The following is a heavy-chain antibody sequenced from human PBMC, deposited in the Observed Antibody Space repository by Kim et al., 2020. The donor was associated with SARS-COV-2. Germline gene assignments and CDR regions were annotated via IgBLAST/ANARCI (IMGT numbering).Heavy chain of an antibody. V-gene: IGHV3-9*01. CDR3: AKSDYSNIYSVRGSRHDY. CDR1: GFTFGNYA. CDR2: ITWDSGSI. Sequence: GGSLRLSCAASGFTFGNYAMHWVRQAPGKGLEWVSGITWDSGSIGYADSVKGRFTISRDNAKNSLYLQMNSLRAEDTALYYCAKSDYSNIYSVRGSRHDYWGQGTLVTVSS. D-gene: IGHD2-15*01. J-gene: IGHJ4*02.